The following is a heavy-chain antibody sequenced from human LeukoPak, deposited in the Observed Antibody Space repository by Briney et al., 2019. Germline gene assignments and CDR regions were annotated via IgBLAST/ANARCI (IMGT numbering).Heavy chain of an antibody. V-gene: IGHV4-39*01. CDR2: IYYSGST. CDR3: ARHMYSSSLFDP. CDR1: GGSISSSSYY. D-gene: IGHD6-13*01. J-gene: IGHJ5*02. Sequence: SETLSLTCTVSGGSISSSSYYWGWIRQPPGKGLEWIGSIYYSGSTYYNPSLKSRVTISVDTSKNQFSLKLSSVTAADTAVYYCARHMYSSSLFDPWGQGTLVTVSS.